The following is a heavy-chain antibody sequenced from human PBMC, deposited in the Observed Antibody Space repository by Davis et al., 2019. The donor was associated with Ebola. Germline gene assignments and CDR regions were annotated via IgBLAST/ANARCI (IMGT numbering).Heavy chain of an antibody. CDR1: GGSICDHY. V-gene: IGHV4-59*08. CDR2: IYYSGLT. CDR3: ARINSYGDFDY. D-gene: IGHD5-18*01. J-gene: IGHJ4*02. Sequence: SETLSLTCNVPGGSICDHYWRWIRQSSGPGLEWIGYIYYSGLTTYSPSLASRVTISLDSSKNQLSLTLSSVTAADTAVYYCARINSYGDFDYWGQGTLVTVSS.